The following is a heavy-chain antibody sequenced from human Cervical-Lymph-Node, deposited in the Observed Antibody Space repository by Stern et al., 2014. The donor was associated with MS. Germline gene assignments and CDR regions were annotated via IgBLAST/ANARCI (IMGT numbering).Heavy chain of an antibody. CDR3: ARDYEDTSMLFDH. J-gene: IGHJ4*02. Sequence: MQLVESGGAVVQPGRSLRLSCAASGFPFSSYGMHLVRQAPRKGLEWVTVISYDGNHKYYAASVKGRFTISRDNSKNTLHLQMNSVTPDDTAIYYCARDYEDTSMLFDHWGQGTLVTVSS. CDR2: ISYDGNHK. D-gene: IGHD2-8*01. V-gene: IGHV3-30*03. CDR1: GFPFSSYG.